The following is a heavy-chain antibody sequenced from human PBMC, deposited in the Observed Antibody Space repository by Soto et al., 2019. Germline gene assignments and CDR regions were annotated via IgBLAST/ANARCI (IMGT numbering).Heavy chain of an antibody. D-gene: IGHD1-26*01. CDR1: GYTFTDYY. CDR3: ARVSGSYYYYYGMDV. Sequence: GASVKVSCKASGYTFTDYYLLWVRQAPGQGLDWMGWISPKSGDTKYAQKLQGRVTMTTDTSTSTAYMELRSLRSDDTAVYYCARVSGSYYYYYGMDVWGQGTTVTVSS. V-gene: IGHV1-18*04. J-gene: IGHJ6*02. CDR2: ISPKSGDT.